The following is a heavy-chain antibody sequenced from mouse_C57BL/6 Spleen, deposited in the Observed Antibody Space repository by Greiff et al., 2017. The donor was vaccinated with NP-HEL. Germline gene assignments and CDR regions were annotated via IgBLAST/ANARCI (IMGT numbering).Heavy chain of an antibody. CDR1: GYAFSSSW. Sequence: VQLQQSGPELVKPGASVKISCKASGYAFSSSWMNWVKQRPGKGLEWIGRIYPGDGDTNYNGKFKGKATLTADKSSSTAYMQLSSLTSEDSAVYFCARGGGTDAMDYWGQGTSVTVSS. CDR3: ARGGGTDAMDY. J-gene: IGHJ4*01. D-gene: IGHD4-1*01. V-gene: IGHV1-82*01. CDR2: IYPGDGDT.